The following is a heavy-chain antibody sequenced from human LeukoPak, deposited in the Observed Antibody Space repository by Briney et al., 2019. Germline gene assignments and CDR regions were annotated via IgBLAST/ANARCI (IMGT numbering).Heavy chain of an antibody. CDR1: GGTFSSYA. Sequence: SVKVSCKASGGTFSSYAISWVRQAPGQGLEWMGGIIPIFGTANYAQKFQGRVTITTDESTSTAYMELSSLRSEDTAVYYCARGEPSRAARYCRFDPWGQGTLVTVSS. CDR3: ARGEPSRAARYCRFDP. V-gene: IGHV1-69*05. D-gene: IGHD6-6*01. CDR2: IIPIFGTA. J-gene: IGHJ5*02.